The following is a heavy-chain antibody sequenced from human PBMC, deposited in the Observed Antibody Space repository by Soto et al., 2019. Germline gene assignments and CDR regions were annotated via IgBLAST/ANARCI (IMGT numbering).Heavy chain of an antibody. CDR1: GFTFSSYS. J-gene: IGHJ4*02. CDR3: ARDSVRAAAGSSDY. Sequence: GGSLRLSCAASGFTFSSYSMNWVRQAPGKGLEWVSSISSSSSYIYYADSVKGRFTISRDNAKNSLYLQMNSLRAEDTAVYYCARDSVRAAAGSSDYWGQGTLVTVSS. V-gene: IGHV3-21*01. CDR2: ISSSSSYI. D-gene: IGHD6-13*01.